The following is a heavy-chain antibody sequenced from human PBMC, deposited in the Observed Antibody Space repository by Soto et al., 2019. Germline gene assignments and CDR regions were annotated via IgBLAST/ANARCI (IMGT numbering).Heavy chain of an antibody. V-gene: IGHV3-74*03. CDR3: ARDLGGPDY. CDR1: GFSLSPYW. J-gene: IGHJ4*02. CDR2: LSSDGFGA. D-gene: IGHD3-16*01. Sequence: GGSLRLSCAASGFSLSPYWMHWVRQSPGRGLEWVSRLSSDGFGAAYADSVKGRFFISRDIARDTLFLQMNSLRADDTAVYYCARDLGGPDYWGRGTSVTVSS.